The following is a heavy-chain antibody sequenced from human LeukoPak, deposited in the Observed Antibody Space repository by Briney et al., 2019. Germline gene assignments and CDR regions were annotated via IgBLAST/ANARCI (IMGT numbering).Heavy chain of an antibody. V-gene: IGHV4-34*01. J-gene: IGHJ5*02. CDR2: INHSGST. CDR1: GYSISSGYY. D-gene: IGHD3-3*01. CDR3: ARSEYYDFWSGFNWFDP. Sequence: SETLSLTCAASGYSISSGYYWSWIRQPPGKGLEWIGEINHSGSTNYNPSLKSRVTISVDTSKNQFSLKLSSVTAADTAVYYCARSEYYDFWSGFNWFDPWGQGTLVTVSS.